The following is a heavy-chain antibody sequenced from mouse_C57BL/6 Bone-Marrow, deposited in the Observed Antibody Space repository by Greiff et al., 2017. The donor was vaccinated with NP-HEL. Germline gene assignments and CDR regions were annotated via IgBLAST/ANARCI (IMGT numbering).Heavy chain of an antibody. CDR1: GYTFTDYY. CDR2: INPYNGGT. Sequence: EVQLQQSGPVLVKPGASVKMSCKASGYTFTDYYMNWVKQSHGKSLEWIGVINPYNGGTSYNQKFKGKATLTVDKSSSTAYMELNSLTSEDSAVYYCASLYDGYLAWFAYWGQGTLVTVSA. J-gene: IGHJ3*01. D-gene: IGHD2-3*01. CDR3: ASLYDGYLAWFAY. V-gene: IGHV1-19*01.